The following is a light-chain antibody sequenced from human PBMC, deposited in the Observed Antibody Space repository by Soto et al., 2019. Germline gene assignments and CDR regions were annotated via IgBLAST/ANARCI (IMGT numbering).Light chain of an antibody. Sequence: QSVLTQPPSASGTPGQRVTISCSGSSSNIGTNTVHWYQQLPGTAPKLLIYDNNQRPSGVPDRFSGSQSGTSASLAISGLQSEDEAYYYCASWDDSLNGLWVFGGGTKLTVL. CDR2: DNN. CDR3: ASWDDSLNGLWV. CDR1: SSNIGTNT. V-gene: IGLV1-44*01. J-gene: IGLJ3*02.